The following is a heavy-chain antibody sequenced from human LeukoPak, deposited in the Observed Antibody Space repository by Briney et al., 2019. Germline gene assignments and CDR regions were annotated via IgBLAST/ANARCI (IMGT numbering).Heavy chain of an antibody. J-gene: IGHJ4*02. V-gene: IGHV4-30-2*01. CDR2: IYHSGST. CDR3: ARGPNYYDSSGLPLIYYFDY. D-gene: IGHD3-22*01. CDR1: GGSISSGGYY. Sequence: PSETLSLTCTVSGGSISSGGYYWSWIRQPPGKGLEWIGYIYHSGSTYYNPSLKSRVTISVDRSKNQFSLKLGSVTAADTAVYYCARGPNYYDSSGLPLIYYFDYWGQGTLVTVSS.